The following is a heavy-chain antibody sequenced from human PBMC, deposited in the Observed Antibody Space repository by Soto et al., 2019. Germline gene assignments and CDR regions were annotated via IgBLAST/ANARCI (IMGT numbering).Heavy chain of an antibody. J-gene: IGHJ6*03. CDR1: GVTFSSFS. CDR3: VRASREPLVRRGLYYYYMAV. D-gene: IGHD6-6*01. CDR2: ILSSGGAV. V-gene: IGHV3-21*01. Sequence: EVQLVESGGGLVKPWGCLRLSCAASGVTFSSFSFNWVRQAPGKGLEWVSFILSSGGAVYYADSVKGRLTTPRDKPKNILSLRVQSLKDEDTAVYYCVRASREPLVRRGLYYYYMAVWEKGTTVTVSS.